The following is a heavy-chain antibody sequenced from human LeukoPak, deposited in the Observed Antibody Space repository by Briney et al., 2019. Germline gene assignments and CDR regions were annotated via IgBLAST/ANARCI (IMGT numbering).Heavy chain of an antibody. CDR2: TSSSSSYI. CDR1: GFTFSSYS. V-gene: IGHV3-21*01. Sequence: GGSLRLSCAASGFTFSSYSMNWVRQAPGKGLEWVSSTSSSSSYIYYADSVKGRFTISRDNAKNSLYLQMNSLRAEDTAVYYCARLGYCSGGSCATVDYWGQGTLVTVSS. D-gene: IGHD2-15*01. CDR3: ARLGYCSGGSCATVDY. J-gene: IGHJ4*02.